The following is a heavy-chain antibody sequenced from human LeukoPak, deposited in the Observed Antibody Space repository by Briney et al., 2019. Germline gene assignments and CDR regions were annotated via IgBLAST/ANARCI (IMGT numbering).Heavy chain of an antibody. J-gene: IGHJ4*02. CDR1: GDSISSRY. CDR3: ARQLGGSGSYSYFDY. D-gene: IGHD3-10*01. V-gene: IGHV4-59*08. CDR2: IYYSGST. Sequence: PSETLSLTCTVSGDSISSRYWIWIRQPPGKGLEWIGSIYYSGSTNYNPSLKSRVTTSVDTSKNQFSLKLSSATAADTAVYYCARQLGGSGSYSYFDYWGQGTLVTVSS.